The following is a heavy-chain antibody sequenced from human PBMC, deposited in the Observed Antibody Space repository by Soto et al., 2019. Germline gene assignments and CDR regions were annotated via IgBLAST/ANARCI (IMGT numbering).Heavy chain of an antibody. D-gene: IGHD3-22*01. CDR3: ANDWSISDSNGLDAFHI. CDR1: GFSFSYYG. Sequence: QVQLVESGGGVVQPGRSLRLSCAASGFSFSYYGMHWVRQAPGKGLEWVATITYDGNRVYYGDTVKGRFTISRDDFKNTVYLQMNSLRNEDTAVYYCANDWSISDSNGLDAFHILGQGTMVTVSS. V-gene: IGHV3-30*18. J-gene: IGHJ3*02. CDR2: ITYDGNRV.